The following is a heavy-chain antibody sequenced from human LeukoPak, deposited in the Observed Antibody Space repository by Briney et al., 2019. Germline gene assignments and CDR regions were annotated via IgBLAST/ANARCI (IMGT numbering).Heavy chain of an antibody. CDR1: GGTFSGYA. Sequence: ASVKVSCKASGGTFSGYAISWVRQAPGQGLEWMGGIIPIFGTANYAQKFQGRVTITADESTSTAYMELSSLRSEDTAVYYCARAGTGYSSSWYPAFDYYGMDVWGQGTTVTVSS. J-gene: IGHJ6*02. CDR2: IIPIFGTA. V-gene: IGHV1-69*01. CDR3: ARAGTGYSSSWYPAFDYYGMDV. D-gene: IGHD6-13*01.